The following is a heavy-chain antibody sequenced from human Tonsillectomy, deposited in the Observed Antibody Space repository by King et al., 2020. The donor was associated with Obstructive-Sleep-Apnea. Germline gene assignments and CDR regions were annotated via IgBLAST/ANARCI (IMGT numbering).Heavy chain of an antibody. J-gene: IGHJ4*02. CDR3: ARGLEFSSSNYDY. D-gene: IGHD6-6*01. CDR2: IYPSDSDT. CDR1: GYRFTSYW. Sequence: QLVQSGAEVKKPGASLKISCTGSGYRFTSYWIGWVRQMPEKGLEWMGLIYPSDSDTRYSPSFEGQVTISADKSISTAYLQWSSLKASDTAIYYCARGLEFSSSNYDYWGQGTLVTVSS. V-gene: IGHV5-51*01.